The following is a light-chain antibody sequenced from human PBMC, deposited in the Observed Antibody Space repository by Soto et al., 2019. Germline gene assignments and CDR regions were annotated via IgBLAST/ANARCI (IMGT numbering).Light chain of an antibody. Sequence: DIQMTQSPSTLSASVGDRVTITCRASQSIRNWLAWYQQKPGKAPKLLIYDASRLESGVPSRFSGSGSGTQFTLTISSLQPDDFATYYCQQYNSYSWTFGQGTKVDIK. CDR1: QSIRNW. V-gene: IGKV1-5*01. CDR2: DAS. J-gene: IGKJ1*01. CDR3: QQYNSYSWT.